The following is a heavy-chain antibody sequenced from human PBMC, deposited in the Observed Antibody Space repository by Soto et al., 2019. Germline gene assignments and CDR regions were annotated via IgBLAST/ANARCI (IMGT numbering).Heavy chain of an antibody. D-gene: IGHD4-17*01. CDR1: GGSISSGDYY. CDR3: ARDRPHDDGDYFDYYYGMDV. Sequence: QVQLQESGPGLVKPSQTLSLTCTVSGGSISSGDYYWSWIRQPPGKGLEWIGYIYYSGSTYYNPSLKSRVTISVDTSKNQFSLQLSSVTAADTAVYYCARDRPHDDGDYFDYYYGMDVWGQGTTVTVSS. V-gene: IGHV4-30-4*01. J-gene: IGHJ6*02. CDR2: IYYSGST.